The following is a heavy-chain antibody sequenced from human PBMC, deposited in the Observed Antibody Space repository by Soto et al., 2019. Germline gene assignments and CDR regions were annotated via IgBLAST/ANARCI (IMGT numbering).Heavy chain of an antibody. D-gene: IGHD4-17*01. CDR3: AKDLWPVTIIDFDS. V-gene: IGHV3-23*01. CDR1: GFSFRSYA. J-gene: IGHJ4*02. Sequence: EVQVLESGGGLVQPGGSLRLSCAASGFSFRSYAMSWVRQAPGKGLEWVSGISSGGNTYYADSVKGRFTISRDNSKSTLNLQMNSLRADDTAVYYCAKDLWPVTIIDFDSWCQGGLVTVSS. CDR2: ISSGGNT.